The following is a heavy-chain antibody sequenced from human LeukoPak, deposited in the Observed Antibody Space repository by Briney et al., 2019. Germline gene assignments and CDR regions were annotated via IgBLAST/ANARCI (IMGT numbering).Heavy chain of an antibody. J-gene: IGHJ1*01. D-gene: IGHD6-13*01. CDR2: TNPNSGGT. CDR3: ARALAAAGSLAEYFQH. Sequence: ASVKVSCKASGYTFTGYYMHWVRQAPGQGLEWMGRTNPNSGGTNYAQKFQGRVTMTRDTSISTAYMELSRLRSDDTAVYYCARALAAAGSLAEYFQHWGQGTLVTVSS. V-gene: IGHV1-2*06. CDR1: GYTFTGYY.